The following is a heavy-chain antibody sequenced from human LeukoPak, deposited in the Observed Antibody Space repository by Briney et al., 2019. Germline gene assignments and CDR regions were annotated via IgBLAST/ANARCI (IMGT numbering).Heavy chain of an antibody. J-gene: IGHJ4*02. Sequence: GGSLRLSCAASGFTFSSYGMHWVRQAPGKGLEWVAFIRYDGTNKYYADSVKGRFTISRDNAKNSLYLQMNSLRAEDTAVYYCARGVGYCSSSSCPGPDFDHWGQGTLVTVSS. V-gene: IGHV3-30*02. CDR2: IRYDGTNK. D-gene: IGHD2-2*01. CDR3: ARGVGYCSSSSCPGPDFDH. CDR1: GFTFSSYG.